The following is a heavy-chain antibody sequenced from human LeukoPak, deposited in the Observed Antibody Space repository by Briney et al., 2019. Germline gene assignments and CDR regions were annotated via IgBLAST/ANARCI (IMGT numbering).Heavy chain of an antibody. J-gene: IGHJ1*01. CDR2: IYYSGNT. CDR1: GGSISSYY. Sequence: KASETLSLTCTVSGGSISSYYWSWIRQPPGKGLEWIGYIYYSGNTNYNPSLKSRVTISVDTSKNQFSPKVSSVTAADTAVYYCARHSCASSTSCSAYFQHWGQGTLVTVSS. D-gene: IGHD2-2*01. V-gene: IGHV4-59*08. CDR3: ARHSCASSTSCSAYFQH.